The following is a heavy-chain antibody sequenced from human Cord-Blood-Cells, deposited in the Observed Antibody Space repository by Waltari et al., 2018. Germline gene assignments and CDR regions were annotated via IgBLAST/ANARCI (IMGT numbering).Heavy chain of an antibody. D-gene: IGHD1-26*01. V-gene: IGHV3-21*01. J-gene: IGHJ4*02. CDR1: GFTFSSYS. CDR3: ARDTWELLHFDY. Sequence: EVQLVGSGGGLVKPGGSLRLSCAASGFTFSSYSMNWVRQAPGKGLEWVSAISSRSSYIYYADSVKGRFTISRDNAKNSLYLQMNSLRAEDTAVYYCARDTWELLHFDYWGQGTLVTVSS. CDR2: ISSRSSYI.